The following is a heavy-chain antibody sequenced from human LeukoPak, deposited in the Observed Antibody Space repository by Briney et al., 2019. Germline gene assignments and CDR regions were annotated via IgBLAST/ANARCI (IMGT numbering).Heavy chain of an antibody. CDR2: ISSSSSTI. D-gene: IGHD3-3*01. V-gene: IGHV3-48*01. J-gene: IGHJ6*03. Sequence: PGGSLRLSCAASGFTFSSYSMDWVRQAPGKGLEWVSYISSSSSTIYYADSVKGRFTISRDNAKNSLYLQMNSLRAEDTAVYYCARDRLTTSPVYYGYMDVWGKGTTVTVSS. CDR1: GFTFSSYS. CDR3: ARDRLTTSPVYYGYMDV.